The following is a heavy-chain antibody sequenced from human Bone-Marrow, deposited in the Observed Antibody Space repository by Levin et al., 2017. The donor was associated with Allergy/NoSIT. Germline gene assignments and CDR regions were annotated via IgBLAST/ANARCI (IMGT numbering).Heavy chain of an antibody. CDR3: STVRYCTSGVCYARYYYYYGMDV. J-gene: IGHJ6*02. CDR1: GFTFGDYA. D-gene: IGHD2-8*01. Sequence: SGGSLRLSCTTSGFTFGDYAMSWFRQAPGKGLEWVGFIRYKAYGGTTDYAAPVKGRFTISRDDSKNMLYLQMNSLKTEDTAVYYCSTVRYCTSGVCYARYYYYYGMDVWGQGTTVTVSS. CDR2: IRYKAYGGTT. V-gene: IGHV3-49*03.